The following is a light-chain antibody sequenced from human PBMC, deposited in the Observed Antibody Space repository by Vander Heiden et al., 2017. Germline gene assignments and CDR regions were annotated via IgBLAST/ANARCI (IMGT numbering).Light chain of an antibody. CDR1: QSVSSN. CDR2: GAS. CDR3: QQHNNWPPIT. J-gene: IGKJ4*01. Sequence: EIVMTQSPATLSVSPGERATLSCRASQSVSSNLAWYQQKPGQAPRLLIYGASTRGTGIPARFSGSGCGKEFTLTISSRQSEDFAVYYCQQHNNWPPITFGGGTKVEIK. V-gene: IGKV3-15*01.